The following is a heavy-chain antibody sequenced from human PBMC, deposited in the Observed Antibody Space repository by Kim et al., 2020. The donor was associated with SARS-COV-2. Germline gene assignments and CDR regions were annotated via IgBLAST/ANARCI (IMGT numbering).Heavy chain of an antibody. CDR1: GGSFSGYY. V-gene: IGHV4-34*01. D-gene: IGHD6-13*01. J-gene: IGHJ4*02. CDR2: INHSGST. Sequence: SETLSLTCAVYGGSFSGYYWSWIRQPPGKGLEWIGEINHSGSTNYNPSLKSRVTISVDTSKNQFSLKLSSVTAADTAVYYCARDSFIAAQGGLDYWGQGTLVTVSS. CDR3: ARDSFIAAQGGLDY.